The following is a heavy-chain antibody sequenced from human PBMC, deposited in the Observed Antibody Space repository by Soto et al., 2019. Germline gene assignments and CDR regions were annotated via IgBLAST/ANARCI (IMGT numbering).Heavy chain of an antibody. D-gene: IGHD3-16*02. J-gene: IGHJ5*02. Sequence: GASVKVSCKASGYTFTSYDINWVRQATGQGLEWMGWMNPNSGNTGYALKFQGRVTMTRNTSISTAYMELSSLRSEDTAVYYCAREVTFGGVIVILRNWFDPWGQGTLVTVSS. V-gene: IGHV1-8*01. CDR1: GYTFTSYD. CDR3: AREVTFGGVIVILRNWFDP. CDR2: MNPNSGNT.